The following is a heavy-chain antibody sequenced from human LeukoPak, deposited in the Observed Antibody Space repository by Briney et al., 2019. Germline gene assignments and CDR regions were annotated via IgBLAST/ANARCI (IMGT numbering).Heavy chain of an antibody. J-gene: IGHJ4*02. D-gene: IGHD6-19*01. V-gene: IGHV1-46*01. CDR2: INPSGGST. CDR3: ARDGIAVAGAQGFDY. Sequence: ASVKVSCKASGYTFTSYYMHWVRQAPGQGLEWMGIINPSGGSTSYAQKFQGRVTMTRDTSTSTVYMELSSLRSEDTAVYYCARDGIAVAGAQGFDYWGQGTLDTVSS. CDR1: GYTFTSYY.